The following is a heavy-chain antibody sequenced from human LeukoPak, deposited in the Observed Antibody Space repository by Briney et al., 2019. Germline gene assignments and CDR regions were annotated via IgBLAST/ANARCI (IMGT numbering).Heavy chain of an antibody. CDR3: AATWTDFWSGYYYDY. V-gene: IGHV3-7*01. CDR1: GFTFSSYW. Sequence: GGSLRLSCAASGFTFSSYWMSWVRQAPGKGLEWVANIKQDGSEKYYVDSVKGRFTISRDNAKNSLHLQMNSLRAEDTAVYYCAATWTDFWSGYYYDYWGQGTLVTVSS. D-gene: IGHD3-3*01. CDR2: IKQDGSEK. J-gene: IGHJ4*02.